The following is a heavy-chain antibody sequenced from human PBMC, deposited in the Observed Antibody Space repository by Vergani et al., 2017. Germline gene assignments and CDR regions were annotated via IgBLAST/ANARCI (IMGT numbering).Heavy chain of an antibody. D-gene: IGHD1-26*01. CDR1: GYTFTSYY. J-gene: IGHJ5*02. V-gene: IGHV1-46*01. Sequence: QVQLVQSGAEVKKPGASVKVSCKASGYTFTSYYMHWVRQAPGQGLEWMGIINPSGGSTSYAQKFQGRVTMTRNTSISTAYMELSSLRSEDTAVYYCAREREASFDPWGQGTLVTVSS. CDR3: AREREASFDP. CDR2: INPSGGST.